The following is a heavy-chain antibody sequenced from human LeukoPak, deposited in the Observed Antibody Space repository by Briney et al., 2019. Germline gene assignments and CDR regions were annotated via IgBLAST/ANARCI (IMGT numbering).Heavy chain of an antibody. D-gene: IGHD1-26*01. J-gene: IGHJ5*02. CDR1: GYTFSGYG. V-gene: IGHV1-18*01. CDR3: ARDQGIVGANDGHYNWFDP. CDR2: ISAYNGNT. Sequence: ASVKVSCKASGYTFSGYGISWVRQAPGQGLEWMGWISAYNGNTNYAQKLQDRVTMTTDTSTSTAYMELRSLRSDDTAVYYCARDQGIVGANDGHYNWFDPWGQGTLVIVSS.